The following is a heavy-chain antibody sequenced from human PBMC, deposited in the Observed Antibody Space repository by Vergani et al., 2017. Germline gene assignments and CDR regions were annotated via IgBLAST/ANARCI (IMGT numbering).Heavy chain of an antibody. J-gene: IGHJ6*02. CDR2: IDPSDSYT. CDR3: ALFVVVVAATGGDYYYGMDV. D-gene: IGHD2-15*01. V-gene: IGHV5-10-1*01. Sequence: EVQLVQSGAEVKKPGESLRISCKGSGYSFTSYWISWVRQMPGKGLEWMGRIDPSDSYTNYSPSFQGHVTISADKSIRTAYLQWSSLKASDTAMYYCALFVVVVAATGGDYYYGMDVWGQGTTVTVSS. CDR1: GYSFTSYW.